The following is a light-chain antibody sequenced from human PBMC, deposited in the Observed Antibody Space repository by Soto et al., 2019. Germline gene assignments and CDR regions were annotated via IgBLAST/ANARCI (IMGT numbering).Light chain of an antibody. J-gene: IGLJ2*01. Sequence: QSVLTQPPSASGSPGQSVTISCTGTSSDVGGYNFVSWYQQHPGKAPNLMIYEVSKRPSGVPDRFSGSKSGNTASLTVSGLQTEDEADYYCSSYAGSNNLLFGGGTKVTVL. CDR2: EVS. CDR1: SSDVGGYNF. V-gene: IGLV2-8*01. CDR3: SSYAGSNNLL.